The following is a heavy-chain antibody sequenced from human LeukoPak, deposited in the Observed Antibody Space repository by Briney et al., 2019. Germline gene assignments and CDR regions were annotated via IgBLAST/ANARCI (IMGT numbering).Heavy chain of an antibody. D-gene: IGHD6-19*01. CDR2: LKGDGSEA. Sequence: GGSLRLSCSASGFTFRSHAMHWVRQAPGEGLVWVSRLKGDGSEASYADSVKGRVTISRDNAKNTLYLQMSSLRAEDTAVYYCARDGWTGPVTAFLDYWRQGAPVTVSS. V-gene: IGHV3-74*01. CDR1: GFTFRSHA. CDR3: ARDGWTGPVTAFLDY. J-gene: IGHJ4*02.